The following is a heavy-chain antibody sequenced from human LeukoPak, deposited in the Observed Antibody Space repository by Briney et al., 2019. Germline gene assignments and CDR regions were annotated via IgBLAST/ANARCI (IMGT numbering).Heavy chain of an antibody. CDR3: ARDQVWGVIRKHINWFDP. V-gene: IGHV3-21*01. J-gene: IGHJ5*02. D-gene: IGHD3-10*01. CDR2: ISSSSSYI. Sequence: GGSLRLSCAASGFTFSSYSMSWVRQAPGKGLEWVSSISSSSSYIYYADSVKGRFTISRDNAKNSLYLQMNSLRAEDTAVYYCARDQVWGVIRKHINWFDPWGQGTLVTVSS. CDR1: GFTFSSYS.